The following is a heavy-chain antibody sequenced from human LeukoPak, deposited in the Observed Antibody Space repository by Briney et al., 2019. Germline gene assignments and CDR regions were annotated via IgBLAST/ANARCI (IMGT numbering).Heavy chain of an antibody. V-gene: IGHV4-38-2*01. CDR1: GYSISSGYS. Sequence: PSGTLCLTCAVSGYSISSGYSWAGTRQPPGRGLKWFGSIYHGGSTYYTPSLKSRVTISVDTSKKTFSLYLSPVTAPHPPLYYIARRRGYSQHLRMFDYWGEETLVTVSS. J-gene: IGHJ4*02. CDR2: IYHGGST. D-gene: IGHD5-18*01. CDR3: ARRRGYSQHLRMFDY.